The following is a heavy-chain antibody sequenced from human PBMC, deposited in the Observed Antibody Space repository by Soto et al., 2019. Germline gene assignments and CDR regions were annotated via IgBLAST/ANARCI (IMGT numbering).Heavy chain of an antibody. Sequence: EVQLVESGGNLVKPGGSLRLSCAVSGFTFSSYNMNWVRQAPGKGLEWVSSISSSRNHIYYADSVKGRFTISRDNAKNSLYMQMNSLGAEDTAVYYCERGDLEGGMDVWGQGTTVTVSS. CDR2: ISSSRNHI. V-gene: IGHV3-21*01. CDR3: ERGDLEGGMDV. D-gene: IGHD3-3*01. J-gene: IGHJ6*02. CDR1: GFTFSSYN.